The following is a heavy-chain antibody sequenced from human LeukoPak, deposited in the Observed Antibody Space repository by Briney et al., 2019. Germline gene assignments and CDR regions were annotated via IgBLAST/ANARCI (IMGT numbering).Heavy chain of an antibody. CDR3: TTRYCSGSRCDY. V-gene: IGHV3-21*01. CDR1: GFTFSSYS. D-gene: IGHD2-15*01. CDR2: ISSSSSYI. J-gene: IGHJ4*02. Sequence: GGSLRLSCAASGFTFSSYSMKWVRQAPGEGLEWVSFISSSSSYIYYADSVKGRFTISRDNAKNSLYLEMNSLRAEDTAVYYCTTRYCSGSRCDYWGQGTLVTVSS.